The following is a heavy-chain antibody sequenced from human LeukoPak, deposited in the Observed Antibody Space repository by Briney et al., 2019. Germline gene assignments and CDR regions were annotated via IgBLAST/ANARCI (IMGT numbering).Heavy chain of an antibody. CDR2: IYTTGST. J-gene: IGHJ5*02. V-gene: IGHV4-4*07. D-gene: IGHD1-7*01. Sequence: SETLSVTCTVSGGSISRYYWSWIRQPAGKGLEWIGRIYTTGSTNYNPSVKSRVTMSVDTSRNQFSLKLSCVTAADTAVYYCARDYHNWNYQAWFDPWGQGTLVTVSS. CDR3: ARDYHNWNYQAWFDP. CDR1: GGSISRYY.